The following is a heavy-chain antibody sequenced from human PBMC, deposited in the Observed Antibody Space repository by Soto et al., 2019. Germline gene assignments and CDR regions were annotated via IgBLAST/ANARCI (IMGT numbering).Heavy chain of an antibody. CDR1: GFTFSNAW. CDR2: IKSKTDGGTK. D-gene: IGHD3-22*01. CDR3: TTDSPGYYYDRSGYPDAFHI. J-gene: IGHJ3*02. V-gene: IGHV3-15*01. Sequence: EVQLVESGGGLVKPGGSLRLSCAASGFTFSNAWMSWVRQAPGKGLEWVGRIKSKTDGGTKDYAAPVKGRFTISRDDSQITLYMQMNILKTADTAVYYCTTDSPGYYYDRSGYPDAFHIWVQGTMVTVSS.